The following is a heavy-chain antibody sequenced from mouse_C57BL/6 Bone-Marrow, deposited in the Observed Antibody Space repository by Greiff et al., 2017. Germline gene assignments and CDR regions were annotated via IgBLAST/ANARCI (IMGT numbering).Heavy chain of an antibody. D-gene: IGHD2-2*01. CDR1: GFTFSSYA. J-gene: IGHJ2*01. CDR2: ISDGGSYT. V-gene: IGHV5-4*03. CDR3: ARNGYYFDY. Sequence: DVKLVESGGGLVKPGGSLKLSCAASGFTFSSYAMSWVRQTPEKRLEWVATISDGGSYTYYPDNVKGRFTISRDNAKNNLYLQMSHLKSEDTAMYYCARNGYYFDYWGQGTTLTVSS.